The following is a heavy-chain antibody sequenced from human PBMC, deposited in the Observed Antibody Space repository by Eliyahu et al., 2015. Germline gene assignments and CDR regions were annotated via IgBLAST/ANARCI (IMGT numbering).Heavy chain of an antibody. CDR2: SYSXGST. CDR3: ASLYSNYYFDY. Sequence: EVQXVESGGGLIQPGGSXRLSCXXXGFTVSSKYMRWVRQAPGKGLDWVSVSYSXGSTYYADSVRGRFTISRDISKNSLYLHMNSLRPEDTAVYYCASLYSNYYFDYWGQGTLVTVSS. J-gene: IGHJ4*02. V-gene: IGHV3-53*01. CDR1: GFTVSSKY. D-gene: IGHD4-11*01.